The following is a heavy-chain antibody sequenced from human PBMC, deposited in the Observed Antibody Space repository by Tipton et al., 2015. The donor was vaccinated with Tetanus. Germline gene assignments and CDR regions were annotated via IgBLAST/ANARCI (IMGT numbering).Heavy chain of an antibody. CDR2: ILWNSARI. V-gene: IGHV3-9*01. CDR1: GFTFDEHA. D-gene: IGHD1-26*01. Sequence: SLRLSCAASGFTFDEHAMHWVRQAPGKGLEWVSGILWNSARIGYADSVKGRFTISIDNAKNSVYLQMNSLRAEDTAVYYCARPEVGGDYWGQGTLVTVSS. J-gene: IGHJ4*02. CDR3: ARPEVGGDY.